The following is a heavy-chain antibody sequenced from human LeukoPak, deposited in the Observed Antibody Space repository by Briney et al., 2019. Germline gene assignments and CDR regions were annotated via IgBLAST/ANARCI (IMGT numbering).Heavy chain of an antibody. D-gene: IGHD6-19*01. Sequence: SETLSLTCTVSGGSISSSSYYWGWIRQPPGKGLEWIGYIYYSGSTNYNPSLKSRVTISVDTSKNQFSLKLSSVTAADTAVYYCARDSIAVAGIDYWGQGTLVTVSS. V-gene: IGHV4-61*01. J-gene: IGHJ4*02. CDR3: ARDSIAVAGIDY. CDR2: IYYSGST. CDR1: GGSISSSSYY.